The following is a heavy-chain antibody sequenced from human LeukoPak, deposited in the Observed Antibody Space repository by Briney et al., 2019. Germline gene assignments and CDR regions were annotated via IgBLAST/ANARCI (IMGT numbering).Heavy chain of an antibody. CDR2: IYYCGST. Sequence: TSETLSLTCTVSGGSISSYYWSWIRQPPGKGLEWIGYIYYCGSTNYNPSLKSRVTISVDTSKNQFSLKLSSVTAADTAVYYCARENILTGYFDYWGQGTLVTVSS. D-gene: IGHD3-9*01. V-gene: IGHV4-59*01. CDR3: ARENILTGYFDY. CDR1: GGSISSYY. J-gene: IGHJ4*02.